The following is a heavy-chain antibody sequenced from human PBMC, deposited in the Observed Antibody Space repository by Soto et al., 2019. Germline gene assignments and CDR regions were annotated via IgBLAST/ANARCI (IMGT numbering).Heavy chain of an antibody. CDR2: ISDGSGYI. Sequence: GGSLRLSCVASGFTFSRYSMNWVRQAPGKGLEWVSSISDGSGYIYYADSMKGRFTISRDNAKNSLFLQMNSLRAEDTAVYYCAREAVRRDFDYWGQGTLVTVSS. CDR1: GFTFSRYS. V-gene: IGHV3-21*01. J-gene: IGHJ4*02. CDR3: AREAVRRDFDY.